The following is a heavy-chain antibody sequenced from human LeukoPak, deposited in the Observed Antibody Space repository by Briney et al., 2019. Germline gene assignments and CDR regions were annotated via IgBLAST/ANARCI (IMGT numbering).Heavy chain of an antibody. CDR1: GGTFSSYA. D-gene: IGHD6-19*01. V-gene: IGHV1-69*04. J-gene: IGHJ4*02. CDR2: IIPILGIA. Sequence: SVKVSCKASGGTFSSYAISWVRQAPGQGLEWMGRIIPILGIANYAQKFQGRVTMTRDTSTSTVYMELSSLRSEDTAVYYCARDQEVAVAFWDYWGQGTLVTVSS. CDR3: ARDQEVAVAFWDY.